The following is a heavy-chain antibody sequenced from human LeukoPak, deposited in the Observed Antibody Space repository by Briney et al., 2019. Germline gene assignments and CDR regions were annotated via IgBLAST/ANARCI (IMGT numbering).Heavy chain of an antibody. CDR2: INPNSGGT. J-gene: IGHJ6*03. CDR1: GYTFTGYY. V-gene: IGHV1-2*02. D-gene: IGHD2-15*01. Sequence: ASVKVSCKASGYTFTGYYMHWVRQVPGQGLEWMGWINPNSGGTNYAQKFQGRVTMTRDTSISTAYMELSRLRSDDTAVYYCARPRYCSGGSCYSGGDYYYYMDVWGKGTTVTVSS. CDR3: ARPRYCSGGSCYSGGDYYYYMDV.